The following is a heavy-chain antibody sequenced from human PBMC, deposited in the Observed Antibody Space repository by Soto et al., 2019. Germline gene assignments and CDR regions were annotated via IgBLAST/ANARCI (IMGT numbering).Heavy chain of an antibody. J-gene: IGHJ4*02. D-gene: IGHD5-12*01. CDR2: ISGSGDST. V-gene: IGHV3-23*01. CDR3: AKDSFINLRGYDSY. CDR1: GLTISSYW. Sequence: GGSLRLSCAASGLTISSYWMSWVRQAPGKGLEWVSAISGSGDSTYYADSVKGRFTISRDNSKNTLYLQMSSLRAEDTAIYYCAKDSFINLRGYDSYWGQGTLVTVSS.